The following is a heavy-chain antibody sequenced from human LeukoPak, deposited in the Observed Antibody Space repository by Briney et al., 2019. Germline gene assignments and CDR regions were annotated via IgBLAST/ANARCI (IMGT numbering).Heavy chain of an antibody. D-gene: IGHD4-23*01. J-gene: IGHJ4*02. CDR3: VRGNDYGGPHY. V-gene: IGHV3-74*01. CDR1: GFTFSSYW. Sequence: GGSLRLSCAVSGFTFSSYWMHWVRQAPGKGLVWVSRIDRDGSRINYAGSVKGRFTISRDNGKNTLFLQMNSLRAEDAAVYYCVRGNDYGGPHYWGQGTLVTVSS. CDR2: IDRDGSRI.